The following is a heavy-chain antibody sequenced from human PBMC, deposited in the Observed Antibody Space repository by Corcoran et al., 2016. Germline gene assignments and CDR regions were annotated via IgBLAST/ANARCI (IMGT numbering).Heavy chain of an antibody. D-gene: IGHD3-22*01. J-gene: IGHJ3*02. Sequence: QVQLVQSGAEVKKPGASVKVSCKASGYTFITYAISWVRQAPGQGLEWMGWISAYDGNTNYAQKLQGRVTLTTDTSTSTAYMELRSLRSDDTAVFYCARGGAYDSSGYYYGGAFDIWGQGTMVTVSS. CDR1: GYTFITYA. V-gene: IGHV1-18*01. CDR3: ARGGAYDSSGYYYGGAFDI. CDR2: ISAYDGNT.